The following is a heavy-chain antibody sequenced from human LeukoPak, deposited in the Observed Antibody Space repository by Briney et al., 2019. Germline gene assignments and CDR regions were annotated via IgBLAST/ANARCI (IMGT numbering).Heavy chain of an antibody. D-gene: IGHD1-1*01. CDR2: INHSRST. CDR1: GGSFSGYY. J-gene: IGHJ6*02. CDR3: ARGTTGDV. Sequence: SETLSLTCAVYGGSFSGYYWSWIRQPPGKGLEWIGEINHSRSTNYNPSLKSRVTISVDTSKNQFSLKLSSVTAADTAVYYCARGTTGDVWGQGTTVTVSS. V-gene: IGHV4-34*01.